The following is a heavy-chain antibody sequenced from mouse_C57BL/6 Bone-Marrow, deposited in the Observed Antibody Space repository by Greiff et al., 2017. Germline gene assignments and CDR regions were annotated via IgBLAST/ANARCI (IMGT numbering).Heavy chain of an antibody. CDR3: ARDRDYYGSSACWYLDV. CDR1: GYSITSGYY. Sequence: EVKLQESGPGLVKPSQSLSLTCSVTGYSITSGYYWNWIRQFPGNKLEWMGYISYDGSNNYNPSLKNRISITRDTSKNQFFLKLNSVTTEDTATYYCARDRDYYGSSACWYLDVWGTGTTVTVSS. CDR2: ISYDGSN. V-gene: IGHV3-6*01. D-gene: IGHD1-1*01. J-gene: IGHJ1*03.